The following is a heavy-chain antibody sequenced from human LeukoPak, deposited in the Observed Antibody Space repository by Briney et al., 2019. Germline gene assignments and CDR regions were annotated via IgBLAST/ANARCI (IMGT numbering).Heavy chain of an antibody. J-gene: IGHJ6*02. V-gene: IGHV3-21*01. D-gene: IGHD2-2*01. CDR3: ARDKGPDCSSTSCRVRLDYYYGMDV. CDR1: GFTFSSYS. Sequence: GGSLRLSCAASGFTFSSYSMNWVRQAPGKGLEWVSSISSSSSYIYYADSVKGRFTISRDNAKNSLYLQMNSLRAEDTAVYYCARDKGPDCSSTSCRVRLDYYYGMDVWGQGTTVTVSS. CDR2: ISSSSSYI.